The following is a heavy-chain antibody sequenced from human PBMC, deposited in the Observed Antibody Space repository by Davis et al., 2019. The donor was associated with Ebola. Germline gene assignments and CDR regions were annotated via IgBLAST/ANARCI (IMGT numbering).Heavy chain of an antibody. CDR3: AREDSGYDSSGYYYFLADY. V-gene: IGHV3-48*02. CDR2: ISSSSSTI. D-gene: IGHD3-22*01. CDR1: GFTFSSYS. Sequence: GESLKISCAASGFTFSSYSMNWVRQAPGKGLECDSYISSSSSTIYYADSVKGQFTISRDNAKNSLYLQMNSLRDEDTAVYYCAREDSGYDSSGYYYFLADYWGQGTLVTVSS. J-gene: IGHJ4*02.